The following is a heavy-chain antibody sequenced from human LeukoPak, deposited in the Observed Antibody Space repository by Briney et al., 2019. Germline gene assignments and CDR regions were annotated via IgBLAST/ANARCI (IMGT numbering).Heavy chain of an antibody. CDR1: GYTFTSYY. J-gene: IGHJ5*02. V-gene: IGHV1-46*01. Sequence: ASVKVSCKASGYTFTSYYMHWVRQAPGQGLEWMGIINPSGGSTSYAQKFQGRVTMTRDMSTSTVYMELSRLRSDDTAVYYCARDEDTAMVTPNWFDPWGQGTLVTVSS. D-gene: IGHD5-18*01. CDR3: ARDEDTAMVTPNWFDP. CDR2: INPSGGST.